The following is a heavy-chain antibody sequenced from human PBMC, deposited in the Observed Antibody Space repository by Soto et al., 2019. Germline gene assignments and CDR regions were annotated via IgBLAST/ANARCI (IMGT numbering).Heavy chain of an antibody. V-gene: IGHV4-4*02. Sequence: PSETLSLTCAVSGGSISSSNWWSWVRQPPGKGLEWIGEIYHSGSTNYNPSLKSRVTISVDKSKNQFSLKLSSVTAADTAVYYGAGVPALGIVRGVVAVYYYYGMDVWGRGTTVTVSS. CDR1: GGSISSSNW. CDR3: AGVPALGIVRGVVAVYYYYGMDV. D-gene: IGHD3-10*01. CDR2: IYHSGST. J-gene: IGHJ6*02.